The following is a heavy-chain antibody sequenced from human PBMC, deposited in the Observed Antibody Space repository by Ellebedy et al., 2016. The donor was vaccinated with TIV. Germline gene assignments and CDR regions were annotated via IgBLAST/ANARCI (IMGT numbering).Heavy chain of an antibody. CDR2: IKSETEGGAV. CDR3: TTDVGSDAFDM. J-gene: IGHJ3*02. V-gene: IGHV3-15*01. D-gene: IGHD2-15*01. Sequence: GESLKISCAVSGVTFSRAWMNWVRQAPGKGPDWVGRIKSETEGGAVDYAAPVKGRFTISRDDSDNMVYLQMNSLRSEDTALYHCTTDVGSDAFDMWGQGTMVTVSS. CDR1: GVTFSRAW.